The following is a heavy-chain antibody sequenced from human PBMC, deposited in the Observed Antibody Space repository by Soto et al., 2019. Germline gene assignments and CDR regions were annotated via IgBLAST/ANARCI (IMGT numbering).Heavy chain of an antibody. CDR1: GGTFSSYA. V-gene: IGHV1-69*13. CDR3: ARGVGVSGWYRVYYFDY. D-gene: IGHD6-19*01. CDR2: IIPIFGTA. Sequence: ASVKVSCKASGGTFSSYAISWVRQAPGQGLEWMGGIIPIFGTANYAQKFQGRVTITADESTSTAYMELSSLRSEDTAVYYCARGVGVSGWYRVYYFDYWGQGTLVTVS. J-gene: IGHJ4*02.